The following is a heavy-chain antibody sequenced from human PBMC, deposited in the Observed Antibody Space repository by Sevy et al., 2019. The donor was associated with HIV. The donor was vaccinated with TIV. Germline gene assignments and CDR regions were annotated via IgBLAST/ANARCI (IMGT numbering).Heavy chain of an antibody. Sequence: GGSLRLSCAVSGFSFDSYGMTWVRQAPGKGLEWVSGISGSGTRTYYADSVKGRFIISRDNSKNTLYLQMNSLRSEDMASYYLAEGGGGHYDPDEIGYYFYYYNMDVWGKGTTVTVSS. D-gene: IGHD3-22*01. CDR1: GFSFDSYG. J-gene: IGHJ6*03. V-gene: IGHV3-23*01. CDR3: AEGGGGHYDPDEIGYYFYYYNMDV. CDR2: ISGSGTRT.